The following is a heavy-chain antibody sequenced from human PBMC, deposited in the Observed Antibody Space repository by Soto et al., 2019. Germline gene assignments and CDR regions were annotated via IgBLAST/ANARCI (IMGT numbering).Heavy chain of an antibody. CDR1: GFTFSSYS. Sequence: PGRSLRLSCAASGFTFSSYSINWVRQAPGKGLEWVSYISSSSSTIYYADSVKGRFTISRDNAKNSLYLQMNSLRAEDTAVYYCAGTSGWYHYSYMDVWGKGTTVTVSS. CDR2: ISSSSSTI. CDR3: AGTSGWYHYSYMDV. J-gene: IGHJ6*03. V-gene: IGHV3-48*01. D-gene: IGHD2-15*01.